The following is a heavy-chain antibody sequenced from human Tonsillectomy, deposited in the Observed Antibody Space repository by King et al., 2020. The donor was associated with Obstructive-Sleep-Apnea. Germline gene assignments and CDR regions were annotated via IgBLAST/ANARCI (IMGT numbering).Heavy chain of an antibody. Sequence: QLQESGPGLVKPSQTLSLTCTVSAGSIDSGDYSLSWIRQHPGKGLEWIGYIYYSGTAYYNPSLKGRFSISVDTAKNQFSLKLGFVPAADTAVYYCARDTGTYNYFDYWGRGTLVTVSS. CDR3: ARDTGTYNYFDY. D-gene: IGHD1-26*01. V-gene: IGHV4-31*03. J-gene: IGHJ4*02. CDR1: AGSIDSGDYS. CDR2: IYYSGTA.